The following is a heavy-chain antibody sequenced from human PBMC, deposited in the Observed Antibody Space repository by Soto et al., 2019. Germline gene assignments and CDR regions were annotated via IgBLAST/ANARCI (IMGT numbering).Heavy chain of an antibody. Sequence: GESLKISCQGSGYSFTRYWFSWARQMPGTGPEWMGRIDPSDSYTNFSPSFQGHVTISADKSISTAYLQWSSLKASYTAMYYCARHSLPRYCSGGSCYPHDYWGQGTLVTVSS. V-gene: IGHV5-10-1*01. CDR3: ARHSLPRYCSGGSCYPHDY. D-gene: IGHD2-15*01. J-gene: IGHJ4*02. CDR1: GYSFTRYW. CDR2: IDPSDSYT.